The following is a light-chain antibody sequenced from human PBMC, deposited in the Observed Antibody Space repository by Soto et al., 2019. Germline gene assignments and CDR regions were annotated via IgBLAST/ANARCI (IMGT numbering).Light chain of an antibody. J-gene: IGKJ4*01. CDR3: QQSYSTPLT. CDR1: QSISSY. Sequence: DIQMTQSPSSLSASVGDRVTITCRASQSISSYLNWYQQKPGKAPKFLIYAASSLQSGVPSRFSGSGSGTDFTLPISSLQPEDFATYYCQQSYSTPLTFGGGTKVEIK. CDR2: AAS. V-gene: IGKV1-39*01.